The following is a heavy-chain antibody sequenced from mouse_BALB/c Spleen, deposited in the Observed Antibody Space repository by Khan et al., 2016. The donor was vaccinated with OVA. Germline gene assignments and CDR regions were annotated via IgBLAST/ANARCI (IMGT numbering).Heavy chain of an antibody. V-gene: IGHV1-64*01. J-gene: IGHJ3*01. CDR3: TRSVYGSFAY. CDR1: GYTFTSYY. Sequence: QVQLQQSGAELVKPGASVRLSCKASGYTFTSYYLYWVKQRPGQGLEWIGDIHPSSGGTNFNDKFTSKATLTVDKSSSTAYIQLNSLTSDDSAVYCCTRSVYGSFAYWGQGTLVTVSA. D-gene: IGHD2-2*01. CDR2: IHPSSGGT.